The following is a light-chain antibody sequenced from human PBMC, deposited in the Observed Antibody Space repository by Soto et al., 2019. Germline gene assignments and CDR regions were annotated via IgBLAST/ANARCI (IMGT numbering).Light chain of an antibody. CDR3: QQYCNAPFT. CDR1: QSVSSSY. CDR2: GAS. V-gene: IGKV3-20*01. Sequence: EIVLTQSPGTLSFSPGERATLTCRASQSVSSSYLAWFQQKPGQAPRLLIYGASSRATGIPDRFSGSESGTHFTLTVSRLEPAAFALYCCQQYCNAPFTFGHGAKVDIK. J-gene: IGKJ3*01.